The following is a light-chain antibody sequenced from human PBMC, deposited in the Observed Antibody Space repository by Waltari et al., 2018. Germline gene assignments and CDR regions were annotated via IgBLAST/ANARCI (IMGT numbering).Light chain of an antibody. CDR2: DGS. CDR3: SSQSSNDVVL. Sequence: QSALTQPASVSGSPGQSVTIFCAGTSNDVGGYNSVSWYQEHPGQAPRVIIYDGSDRPSGVSDRCSGSKSGNTASLTISGLQAEDEADYYCSSQSSNDVVLFGGGTKLTV. J-gene: IGLJ2*01. CDR1: SNDVGGYNS. V-gene: IGLV2-14*01.